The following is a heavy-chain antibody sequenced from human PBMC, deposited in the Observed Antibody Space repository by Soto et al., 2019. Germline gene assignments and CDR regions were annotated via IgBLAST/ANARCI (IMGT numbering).Heavy chain of an antibody. CDR3: ARDRVESGYPEYFQH. V-gene: IGHV3-53*01. CDR2: IYSGGST. J-gene: IGHJ1*01. D-gene: IGHD3-22*01. Sequence: EVQLVESGGGLIQPGGSLRLSCAASGFTVSSNYMSWVRQAPGKGLEWVSVIYSGGSTYYADSVKGRFTISRDNSKHTLYLQMNSLRAVDTAVYYCARDRVESGYPEYFQHWGQGTLVTVSS. CDR1: GFTVSSNY.